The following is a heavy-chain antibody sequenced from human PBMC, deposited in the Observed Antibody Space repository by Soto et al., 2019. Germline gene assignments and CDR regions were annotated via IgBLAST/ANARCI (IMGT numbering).Heavy chain of an antibody. V-gene: IGHV3-23*01. CDR1: GTTFSSSV. Sequence: EVQLLESGGGLIQPGGSLRLSCAASGTTFSSSVMNWVRQAPGKGLEWVSTIRRSGDTTYYADSVRGRFTISRDNSKNTLYLQMYSLRADDTAVYYCATGHDSGDLLFDHWGHGTLVTVSS. D-gene: IGHD4-17*01. CDR2: IRRSGDTT. J-gene: IGHJ4*01. CDR3: ATGHDSGDLLFDH.